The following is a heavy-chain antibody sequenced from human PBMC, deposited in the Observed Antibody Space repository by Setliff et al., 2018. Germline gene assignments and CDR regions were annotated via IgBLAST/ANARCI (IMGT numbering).Heavy chain of an antibody. J-gene: IGHJ4*02. CDR3: ANRGYDGSGKYYTLYLDY. D-gene: IGHD3-10*01. CDR1: GGSLTGTSNY. V-gene: IGHV4-39*01. Sequence: SETLSLTCTVSGGSLTGTSNYWAWIRQPPGKGLEWIGSVFYTEGTHYNESLRSRLAISLDTSKNQFSLRLSSVTAADTAVYYCANRGYDGSGKYYTLYLDYWGQGTLVTVSS. CDR2: VFYTEGT.